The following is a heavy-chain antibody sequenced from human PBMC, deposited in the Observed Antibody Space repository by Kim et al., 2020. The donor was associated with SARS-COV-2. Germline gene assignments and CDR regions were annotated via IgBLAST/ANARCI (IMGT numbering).Heavy chain of an antibody. Sequence: GGSLRLSCAASGFTFSSYEMNWVRQAPGKGLEWVSYISSSGSTIYYADSVKGRFIISRDNAKNSLYLQMNSLRAEDTAVYYCARLARASGAFDIWGQGTMVTVSS. CDR2: ISSSGSTI. V-gene: IGHV3-48*03. D-gene: IGHD3-10*01. CDR1: GFTFSSYE. J-gene: IGHJ3*02. CDR3: ARLARASGAFDI.